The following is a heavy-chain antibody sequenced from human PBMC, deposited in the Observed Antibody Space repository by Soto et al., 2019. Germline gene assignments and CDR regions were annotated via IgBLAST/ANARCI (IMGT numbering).Heavy chain of an antibody. J-gene: IGHJ6*02. V-gene: IGHV3-30*18. CDR2: ISYDGSNK. CDR3: AKDFYDYRTKTDGMDV. Sequence: GGSLRLSCAASGFTFSSYGMHWVRQAPGKGLEWVAVISYDGSNKYYADSVKGRFTISRDNSKNTLYLQMNSLRAEDTAVYYCAKDFYDYRTKTDGMDVWGQGTTVTVSS. CDR1: GFTFSSYG. D-gene: IGHD3-16*01.